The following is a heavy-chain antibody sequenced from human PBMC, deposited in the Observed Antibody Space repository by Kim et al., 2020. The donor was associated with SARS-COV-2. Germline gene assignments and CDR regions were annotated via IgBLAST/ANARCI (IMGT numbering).Heavy chain of an antibody. J-gene: IGHJ4*02. Sequence: GGSLRLSCAASAFTFSNYVMNWVRQAPGKGLEWVSIITGSGDTTHYADSVKGRFSISRDNSKNTLYLQMNSLRAEDTAVYYCAKDVGDYIGAMIYWGQGTLVSVSS. CDR2: ITGSGDTT. CDR3: AKDVGDYIGAMIY. CDR1: AFTFSNYV. D-gene: IGHD4-17*01. V-gene: IGHV3-23*01.